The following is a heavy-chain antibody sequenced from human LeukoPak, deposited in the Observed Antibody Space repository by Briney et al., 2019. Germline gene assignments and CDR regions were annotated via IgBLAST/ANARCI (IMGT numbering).Heavy chain of an antibody. D-gene: IGHD6-19*01. V-gene: IGHV3-21*01. J-gene: IGHJ1*01. CDR3: ARSTVAGTIQY. CDR1: GFTFSTFS. CDR2: ISNNGRSI. Sequence: GGSLRLSCVTSGFTFSTFSMNWVRQAPGRGLEWVSYISNNGRSIHYADSAKRRFTISRDNPRSSLFLQLNSLRADDSALYFCARSTVAGTIQYWGQGTLVVVSS.